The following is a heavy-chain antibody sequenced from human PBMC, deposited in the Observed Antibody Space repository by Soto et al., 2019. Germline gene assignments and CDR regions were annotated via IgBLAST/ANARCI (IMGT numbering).Heavy chain of an antibody. J-gene: IGHJ6*02. CDR2: INHSGST. CDR1: GGSLSGYY. CDR3: ARGEVVRGGASIAARHYYYYYGMDV. Sequence: PSETLSLTCAVYGGSLSGYYWSWIRQPPGKGLEWIGEINHSGSTNYNPSLKSRVTISVDTSKNQFSLKLSSVTAADTAVYYCARGEVVRGGASIAARHYYYYYGMDVWGQGTTVTVSS. V-gene: IGHV4-34*01. D-gene: IGHD6-6*01.